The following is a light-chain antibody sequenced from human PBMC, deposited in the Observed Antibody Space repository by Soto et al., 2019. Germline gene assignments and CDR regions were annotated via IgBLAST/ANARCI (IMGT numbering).Light chain of an antibody. CDR1: QSVRSW. CDR2: DAS. CDR3: QQVKSYPRT. Sequence: GDRVTITCRASQSVRSWLAWYQQKPGRAPKFLIYDASTLHSGVPSRFSGRKVGTQFILTIDSLQPEDFATYYCQQVKSYPRTFGGGTKVDIK. J-gene: IGKJ4*01. V-gene: IGKV1-5*01.